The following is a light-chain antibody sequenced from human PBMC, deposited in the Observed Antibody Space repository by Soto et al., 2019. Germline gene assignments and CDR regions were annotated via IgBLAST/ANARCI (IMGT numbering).Light chain of an antibody. CDR3: QHYNNWPRT. CDR1: QSVSSN. J-gene: IGKJ1*01. V-gene: IGKV3-15*01. Sequence: EIVMTQSPATLSVSPGERATLSCRASQSVSSNLAWYQQKPGQAPRLLIYGASTRATGIPARFSGSGSGTEFTLTISSLQSEXXAVXXXQHYNNWPRTFGQGTKVEIK. CDR2: GAS.